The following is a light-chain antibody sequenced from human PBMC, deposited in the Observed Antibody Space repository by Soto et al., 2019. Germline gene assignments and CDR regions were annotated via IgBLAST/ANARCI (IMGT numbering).Light chain of an antibody. CDR2: GAS. V-gene: IGKV3-15*01. CDR1: QSVNSN. CDR3: QEYNTWPWT. J-gene: IGKJ1*01. Sequence: ETVMTQSPATLSVSPGERATLSCRASQSVNSNLAWYQQKLGQAPRVLIFGASTRATGIPARFSGSGSGTEFSLTINGLQSEDFAVYYCQEYNTWPWTFGQGTKVEIK.